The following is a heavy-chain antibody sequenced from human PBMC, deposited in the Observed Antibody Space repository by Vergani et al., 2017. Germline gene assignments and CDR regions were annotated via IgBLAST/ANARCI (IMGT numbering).Heavy chain of an antibody. V-gene: IGHV5-51*01. CDR2: IHPGDSEV. J-gene: IGHJ3*01. CDR1: RSIFSNFW. D-gene: IGHD3-10*01. Sequence: EKQLVQSGSETKKPGESLKISCHAFRSIFSNFWIGWVRQRPGRGLEWMGSIHPGDSEVKSNPTFRGQVIFSVDTSVNTAYLQWRSLQASDTATYCCASGGHGSENGGALQLWGQGTNITVSS. CDR3: ASGGHGSENGGALQL.